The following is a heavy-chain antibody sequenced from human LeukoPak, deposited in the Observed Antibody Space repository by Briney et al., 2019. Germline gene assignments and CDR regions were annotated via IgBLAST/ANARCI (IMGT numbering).Heavy chain of an antibody. CDR3: ARDQGSIYYDSSGSDFDY. CDR2: INPSGGST. V-gene: IGHV1-46*01. J-gene: IGHJ4*02. D-gene: IGHD3-22*01. Sequence: ASVKVSCKASGYTFTSYYMHWVRQAPGQGLEWMGIINPSGGSTSYAQKFQGRVTMTRDTSTSTVYMELSSLRSEDTAVYYCARDQGSIYYDSSGSDFDYWGQGTLVTVSS. CDR1: GYTFTSYY.